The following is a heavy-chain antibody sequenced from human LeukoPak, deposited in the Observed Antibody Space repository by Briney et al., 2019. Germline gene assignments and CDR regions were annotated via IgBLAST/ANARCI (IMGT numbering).Heavy chain of an antibody. D-gene: IGHD3-22*01. CDR1: GFTVSSHY. J-gene: IGHJ6*03. CDR2: IYSGGST. CDR3: ARESPYYDSSGYYLNYYYYMDV. Sequence: GSLRLSCAASGFTVSSHYMSWVRPAPGKGLEWVSVIYSGGSTYYADSVKGRFTISRDNSKNTLYLQMNSLRAEDTAVYYCARESPYYDSSGYYLNYYYYMDVWGKGTTVTVSS. V-gene: IGHV3-53*01.